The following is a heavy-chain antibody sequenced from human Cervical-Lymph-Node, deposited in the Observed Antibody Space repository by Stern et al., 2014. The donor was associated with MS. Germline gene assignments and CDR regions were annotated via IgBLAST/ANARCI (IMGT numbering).Heavy chain of an antibody. V-gene: IGHV5-51*01. D-gene: IGHD1-26*01. CDR1: GYTFNSDW. J-gene: IGHJ2*01. CDR3: ARLGNTGRYFDWYFDL. Sequence: EVQLVESGAEVKKSGESLKIYCKASGYTFNSDWIGWVRQMPGKGLEWMAIIFPADSDTRYSPSFQGQVTISVDKTNSIAYLEWTSLKASDTAMYYCARLGNTGRYFDWYFDLWGRGTLVTASS. CDR2: IFPADSDT.